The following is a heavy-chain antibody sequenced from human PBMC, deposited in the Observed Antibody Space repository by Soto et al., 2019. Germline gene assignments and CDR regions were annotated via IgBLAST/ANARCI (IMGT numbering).Heavy chain of an antibody. Sequence: QPPLVQSGAEVKKPGASVTVSCKASGYTFTSYGISWVRQAPGQGLEWMGWVSAYNGDTNYAQNFQGRVTMTTDTSTSTAYMDPRSLRSDDTATYYCARDRGYCANGVCFRYDYWGQGTLVTLSS. J-gene: IGHJ4*02. V-gene: IGHV1-18*01. CDR2: VSAYNGDT. D-gene: IGHD2-8*01. CDR1: GYTFTSYG. CDR3: ARDRGYCANGVCFRYDY.